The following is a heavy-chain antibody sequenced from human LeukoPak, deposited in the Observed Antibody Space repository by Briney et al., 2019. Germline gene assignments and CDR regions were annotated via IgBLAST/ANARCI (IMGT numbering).Heavy chain of an antibody. D-gene: IGHD3-10*01. CDR2: IYYSGAT. Sequence: SETLSLTCTVSGGSISPLYWSWIRQPPGKGLAFIGFIYYSGATNYNPSLTSRVTLSVDTSKNQFSLKLSSVTAADTAVYYCARGGVAAKYYFDFWGQGTLVTVSS. CDR1: GGSISPLY. CDR3: ARGGVAAKYYFDF. J-gene: IGHJ4*02. V-gene: IGHV4-59*11.